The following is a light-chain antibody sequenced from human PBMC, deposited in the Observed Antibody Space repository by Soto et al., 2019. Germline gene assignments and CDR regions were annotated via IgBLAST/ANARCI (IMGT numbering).Light chain of an antibody. J-gene: IGKJ5*01. CDR3: QQDGGLPLT. V-gene: IGKV1-12*01. CDR2: ATS. Sequence: DIQMTQSPATLSASAGERATLSCRASQGISNCLAWYQQKPGQAPRLLIYATSSMDTGVPARFSGSGSGTDFTLTISSLQPEDFAVYYCQQDGGLPLTFGQGTRLEIE. CDR1: QGISNC.